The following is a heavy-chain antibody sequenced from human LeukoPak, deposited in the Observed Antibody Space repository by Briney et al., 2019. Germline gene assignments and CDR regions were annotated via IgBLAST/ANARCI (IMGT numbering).Heavy chain of an antibody. D-gene: IGHD3-16*02. Sequence: PSETLSLTCTVSGGSISSSSYYWGWIRQPPGKGLEWIGSIYYSGSTYYNPSLKSRVTISVDTSKNQFSLKLSPLTAADTAVYYCARRIMITFGGVIAQDYWGQGTLVTVSS. CDR1: GGSISSSSYY. CDR2: IYYSGST. CDR3: ARRIMITFGGVIAQDY. V-gene: IGHV4-39*01. J-gene: IGHJ4*02.